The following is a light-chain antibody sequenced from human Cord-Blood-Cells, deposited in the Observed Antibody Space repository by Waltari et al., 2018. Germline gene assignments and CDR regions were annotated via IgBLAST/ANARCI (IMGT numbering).Light chain of an antibody. J-gene: IGKJ1*01. Sequence: DIQMTQPPSTLSASVGDRVTITCRASQSISSWLAWYQQKPGKAPKLLIYKASSLESGVPSRCRGSGSGTEFTLTISSLQPDDFATYYCQQYNSYWTFGQGTKVEIK. V-gene: IGKV1-5*03. CDR2: KAS. CDR3: QQYNSYWT. CDR1: QSISSW.